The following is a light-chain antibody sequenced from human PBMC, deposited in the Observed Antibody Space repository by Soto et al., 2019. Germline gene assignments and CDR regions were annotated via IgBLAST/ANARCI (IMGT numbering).Light chain of an antibody. V-gene: IGKV3-20*01. J-gene: IGKJ1*01. Sequence: EIVLTQSPGTLSLSPGDRATLSCRASQSTIYLAWYQQKPGQAPRLLIYGASSRATGIPDRFSGSGSGTDFTLTISRLEPEDFAVYYCQQYGNSPWTFGQGTKVEIK. CDR3: QQYGNSPWT. CDR2: GAS. CDR1: QSTIY.